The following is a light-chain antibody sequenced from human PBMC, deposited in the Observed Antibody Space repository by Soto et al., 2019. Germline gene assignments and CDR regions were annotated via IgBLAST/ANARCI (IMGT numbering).Light chain of an antibody. CDR2: GVS. Sequence: EIVLTQSPGTLSLSPGERATLSCRASQSVSSSYLVWYQQKPGQAPRLLMYGVSSRATGIPDRFSGSGSRTDFTLTISRLEPEDFAVYYCQQYGNLPWTFGQGTKVEIK. CDR3: QQYGNLPWT. CDR1: QSVSSSY. V-gene: IGKV3-20*01. J-gene: IGKJ1*01.